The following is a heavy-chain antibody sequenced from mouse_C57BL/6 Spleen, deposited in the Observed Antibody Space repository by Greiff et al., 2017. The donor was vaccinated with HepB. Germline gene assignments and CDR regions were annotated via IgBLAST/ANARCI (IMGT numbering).Heavy chain of an antibody. CDR2: IYPGDGDT. CDR1: GYAFSSYW. CDR3: ARDYGYHGGFAY. Sequence: VQRVESGAELVKPGASVKISCKASGYAFSSYWMNWVKQRPGKGLEWIGQIYPGDGDTNYNGKFKGKATLTADKSSSTAYMQLSSLTSEDSAVYFCARDYGYHGGFAYWGQGTLVTVSA. J-gene: IGHJ3*01. D-gene: IGHD2-2*01. V-gene: IGHV1-80*01.